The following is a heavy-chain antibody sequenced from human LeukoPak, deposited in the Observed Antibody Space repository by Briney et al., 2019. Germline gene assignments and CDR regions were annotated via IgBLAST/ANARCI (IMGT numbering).Heavy chain of an antibody. CDR2: INHSGST. J-gene: IGHJ4*02. CDR1: GGSFSGYY. D-gene: IGHD1-26*01. Sequence: SETLSLTCAVYGGSFSGYYWSWIRQPPGKGLEWTGEINHSGSTNYNPSLKSRVTISVDTSKNQFSLKLSSVTAADTAVYYCARRVRWELSFDYWGQGTLVTVSS. V-gene: IGHV4-34*01. CDR3: ARRVRWELSFDY.